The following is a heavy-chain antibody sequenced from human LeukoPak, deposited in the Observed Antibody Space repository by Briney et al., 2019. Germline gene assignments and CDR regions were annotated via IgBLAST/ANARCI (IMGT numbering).Heavy chain of an antibody. D-gene: IGHD3-10*01. CDR1: GYTFTSYG. CDR2: ISDYNGNT. V-gene: IGHV1-18*01. Sequence: GSSVKLSCKASGYTFTSYGISWVRQAPGQGLERRGWISDYNGNTNYAQKLQGRVTMTRNTSISTAYMELSSLRSEDTAVYYCWVRGSGSSYYYYYMDVWGKGTTVTISS. CDR3: WVRGSGSSYYYYYMDV. J-gene: IGHJ6*03.